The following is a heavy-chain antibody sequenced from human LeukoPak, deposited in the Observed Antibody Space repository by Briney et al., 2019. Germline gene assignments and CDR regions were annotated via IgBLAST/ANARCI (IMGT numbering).Heavy chain of an antibody. CDR1: GFTFSSYS. Sequence: GGSLRLSCAASGFTFSSYSMNWVRQAPGKGLEWVSSISSSSSYIYYADSVKGRFTISRDNAKNSLYLQMNSLRAEDTAVYYCARDGVAVARFDIWGQGTMVTVSS. D-gene: IGHD6-19*01. J-gene: IGHJ3*02. CDR2: ISSSSSYI. V-gene: IGHV3-21*01. CDR3: ARDGVAVARFDI.